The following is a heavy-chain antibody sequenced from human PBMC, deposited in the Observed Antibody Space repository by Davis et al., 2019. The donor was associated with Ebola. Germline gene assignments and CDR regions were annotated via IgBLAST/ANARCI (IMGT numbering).Heavy chain of an antibody. CDR2: INTNSGSP. D-gene: IGHD6-19*01. CDR1: GYTFTRYA. CDR3: ATGLSGWTDF. V-gene: IGHV7-4-1*02. J-gene: IGHJ4*02. Sequence: AASVKVSCKASGYTFTRYAMNWVRQAPGQGLEWMGWINTNSGSPTYAQDFTGRFVFSVDTSVSTAYLQISSLKAEDTAVYYCATGLSGWTDFWGQGTLVTVSS.